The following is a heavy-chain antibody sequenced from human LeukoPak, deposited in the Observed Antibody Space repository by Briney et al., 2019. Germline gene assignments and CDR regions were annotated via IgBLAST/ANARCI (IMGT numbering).Heavy chain of an antibody. J-gene: IGHJ4*02. D-gene: IGHD2-15*01. CDR1: GFTFSSHS. Sequence: GGSLRLSCAASGFTFSSHSMNWVRQAPGKGLEWISYISSSSSTIYYADSVKGRFTISRDNAKNSLYLQMNSLRAEDTAVYYCARDSPLRGFDYWGQGTLVTVSS. CDR3: ARDSPLRGFDY. CDR2: ISSSSSTI. V-gene: IGHV3-48*01.